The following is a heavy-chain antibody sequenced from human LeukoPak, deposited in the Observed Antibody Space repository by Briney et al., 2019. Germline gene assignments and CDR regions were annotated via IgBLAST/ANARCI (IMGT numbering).Heavy chain of an antibody. CDR1: GYSISSGYY. CDR2: IYHSGST. J-gene: IGHJ4*02. V-gene: IGHV4-38-2*02. CDR3: ARGWGGPYYYGSGTPWRSKYYFDY. D-gene: IGHD3-10*01. Sequence: PSETLSLTCTVSGYSISSGYYWAWIRQPPGKGLEWIGSIYHSGSTNYNPSPKSRVTISVATSKNQFSLKLGSVPSADTAVYYCARGWGGPYYYGSGTPWRSKYYFDYWGQGTLVTVSS.